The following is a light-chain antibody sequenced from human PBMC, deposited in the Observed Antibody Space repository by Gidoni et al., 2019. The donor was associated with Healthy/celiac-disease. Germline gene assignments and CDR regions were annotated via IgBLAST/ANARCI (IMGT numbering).Light chain of an antibody. J-gene: IGKJ4*01. CDR2: AAS. CDR3: QQSYSTPPENT. V-gene: IGKV1-39*01. CDR1: QSISSY. Sequence: DIQMTQSPSSLSASVGDRVTITCRASQSISSYLNWYQQKPGKAPKILIYAASSLQSGVPSRFSGSGSGTDFTLTISSLQPEDFATYYCQQSYSTPPENTFGGXTKVEIK.